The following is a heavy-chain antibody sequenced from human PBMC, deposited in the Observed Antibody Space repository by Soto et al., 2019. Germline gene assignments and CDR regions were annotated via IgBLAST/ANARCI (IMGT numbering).Heavy chain of an antibody. V-gene: IGHV2-5*02. CDR3: AHILVRGLLDY. CDR2: IYWDDDE. D-gene: IGHD3-10*01. CDR1: GLSLGTSGVG. Sequence: GSGPTLVNPTQTLTLTCTFSGLSLGTSGVGVGWIRQPPGKALEWLALIYWDDDERYSPSLKSRLTITKDTSKHQVVLTMTNMDPVDTATYYCAHILVRGLLDYWGQGTLVTVSS. J-gene: IGHJ4*02.